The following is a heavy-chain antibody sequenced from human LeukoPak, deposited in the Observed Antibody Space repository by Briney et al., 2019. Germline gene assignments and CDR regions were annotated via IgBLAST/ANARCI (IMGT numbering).Heavy chain of an antibody. V-gene: IGHV3-11*04. CDR1: GFTFSDYY. CDR3: ARISSRVGPTQYWYFDI. CDR2: IISSGSTT. J-gene: IGHJ2*01. Sequence: GGSLRLSCAASGFTFSDYYMSWIRQAPGKGLEWVSYIISSGSTTYHTDSVKGRLNISRENAKNSLYMLKNSLRAEDKAVYYCARISSRVGPTQYWYFDICGRGTLVTVSS. D-gene: IGHD1-26*01.